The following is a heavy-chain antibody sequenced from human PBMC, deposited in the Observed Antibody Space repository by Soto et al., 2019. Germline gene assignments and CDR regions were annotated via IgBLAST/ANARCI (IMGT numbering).Heavy chain of an antibody. CDR1: GFTFSSYA. CDR3: ARDGYCSGGSCYSVPVFDY. V-gene: IGHV3-33*08. Sequence: GGSLRLSCAASGFTFSSYAMHWVRQAPGKGLEWVAVICYDRSNKYYADSVKGRFTISRDNSKNTLYLQMNSLRAEDTAVYYCARDGYCSGGSCYSVPVFDYWGQGTLVTVSS. CDR2: ICYDRSNK. D-gene: IGHD2-15*01. J-gene: IGHJ4*02.